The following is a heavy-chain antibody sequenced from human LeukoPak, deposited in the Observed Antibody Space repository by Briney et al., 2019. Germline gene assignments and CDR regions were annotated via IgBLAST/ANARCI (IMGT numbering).Heavy chain of an antibody. CDR2: VDPYSDKR. V-gene: IGHV1-8*03. Sequence: GASVKVSCQASGYSYTRYDFNWVRQATGQGLEWMGWVDPYSDKRVYAEKFQGRVIFTFDSSINTAYMEMSSLRSDDTAVYYCAIGGRHDFWSGFMDVWGTGTTVTVSS. J-gene: IGHJ6*03. CDR1: GYSYTRYD. D-gene: IGHD3-3*01. CDR3: AIGGRHDFWSGFMDV.